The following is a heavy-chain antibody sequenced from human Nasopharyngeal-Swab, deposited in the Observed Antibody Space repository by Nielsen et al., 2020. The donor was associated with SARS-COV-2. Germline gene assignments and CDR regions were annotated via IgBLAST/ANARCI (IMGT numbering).Heavy chain of an antibody. J-gene: IGHJ4*02. D-gene: IGHD5-18*01. Sequence: SLKISCAASGFTLENYAMHWVRQPPGKGLEWVSGITWNSGNKGYAESVQGRFTISRDNAKNSLYLQMNSLRAEDTALYYCAKARRTDTYGYECFDSWGQGTLVTVSS. CDR1: GFTLENYA. CDR3: AKARRTDTYGYECFDS. CDR2: ITWNSGNK. V-gene: IGHV3-9*01.